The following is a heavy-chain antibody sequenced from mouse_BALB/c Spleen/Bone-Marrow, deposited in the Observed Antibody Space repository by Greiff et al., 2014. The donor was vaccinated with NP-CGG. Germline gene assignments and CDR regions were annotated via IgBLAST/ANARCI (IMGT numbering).Heavy chain of an antibody. Sequence: QVQLKQSGAELARPGASVKMSCRASGYTFTTYMIHWVRQRPGQGLEWIGYINPTSGYTNYNQKFEDKATLTADKSSSTAYMQLSSLTSEDSAVYYCARRDDGYVYFDYWGQGTTLTVSS. J-gene: IGHJ2*01. V-gene: IGHV1-4*01. CDR3: ARRDDGYVYFDY. CDR1: GYTFTTYM. CDR2: INPTSGYT. D-gene: IGHD2-3*01.